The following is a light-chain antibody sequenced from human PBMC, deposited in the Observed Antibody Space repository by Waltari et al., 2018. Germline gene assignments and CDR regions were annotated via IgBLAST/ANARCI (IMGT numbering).Light chain of an antibody. J-gene: IGKJ3*01. CDR1: HSVSRY. CDR2: DTF. Sequence: EIVLTQSPVTLSLSPVERATLSCRASHSVSRYLAWYQQKPGQAPRLLIYDTFSRASGIPARFSGSGSGTDFTLTISSLEPEDFAVYYCLHRSNWPPLFTFGPGTKVDIK. CDR3: LHRSNWPPLFT. V-gene: IGKV3-11*01.